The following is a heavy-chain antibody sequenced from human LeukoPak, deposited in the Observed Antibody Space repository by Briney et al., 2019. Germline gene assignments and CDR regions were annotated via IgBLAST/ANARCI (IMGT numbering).Heavy chain of an antibody. D-gene: IGHD6-6*01. CDR2: IYPGDSDT. CDR1: GYSFTSYW. Sequence: GESLKISCKGSGYSFTSYWIGWVRQMPGKGLEWMGIIYPGDSDTRYSPSFQGQVTISADKSICTAYLQWSSLKASDTAMYYCARHVSTREYINWFDPWGQGTLVTVSS. J-gene: IGHJ5*02. V-gene: IGHV5-51*01. CDR3: ARHVSTREYINWFDP.